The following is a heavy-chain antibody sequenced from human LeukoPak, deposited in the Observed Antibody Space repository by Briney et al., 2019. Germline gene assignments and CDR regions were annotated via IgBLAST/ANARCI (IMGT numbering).Heavy chain of an antibody. CDR2: MSPNSGNT. D-gene: IGHD2-2*01. J-gene: IGHJ6*02. CDR1: GYTFTSYY. Sequence: ASVKVSCKASGYTFTSYYMHWVRQATGQGLEWMGWMSPNSGNTGYAQKFQGRVTMTRNTSISTAYMELSSLRSEDTAVYYCARVYCSSTSCYLGYYYGMDVWGQGTTVTVSS. V-gene: IGHV1-8*02. CDR3: ARVYCSSTSCYLGYYYGMDV.